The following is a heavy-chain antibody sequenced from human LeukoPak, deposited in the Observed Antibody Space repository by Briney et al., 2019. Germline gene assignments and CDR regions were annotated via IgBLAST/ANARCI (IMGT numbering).Heavy chain of an antibody. CDR2: IIPIFGTA. J-gene: IGHJ3*02. CDR3: ARAIITMVRGVTVAAAFDI. CDR1: GGTFSSYA. D-gene: IGHD3-10*01. V-gene: IGHV1-69*05. Sequence: SVKVSCKASGGTFSSYAISWVRQAPGQGLEWMGGIIPIFGTANYAQKFQGRVQITTDESTSTAYMELSSLSSEDTAVYYCARAIITMVRGVTVAAAFDIWGQGTMVTVSS.